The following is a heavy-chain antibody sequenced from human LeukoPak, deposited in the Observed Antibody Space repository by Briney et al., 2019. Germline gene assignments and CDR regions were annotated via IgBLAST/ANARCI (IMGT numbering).Heavy chain of an antibody. CDR2: ISWNSGSI. D-gene: IGHD2-2*01. Sequence: PGGSLRLSCAASGFTFDDYAMHWVRQAPGKGLEWVSGISWNSGSIGYADSVKGRFTISRDNAKNSLYLQMNSLRAEDTAVYYCAKDLGYCSSTSCYSWFDPWGQGTLVTVSS. V-gene: IGHV3-9*01. J-gene: IGHJ5*02. CDR3: AKDLGYCSSTSCYSWFDP. CDR1: GFTFDDYA.